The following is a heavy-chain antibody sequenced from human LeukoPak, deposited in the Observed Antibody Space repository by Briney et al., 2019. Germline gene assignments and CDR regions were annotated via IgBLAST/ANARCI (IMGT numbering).Heavy chain of an antibody. D-gene: IGHD2-2*01. J-gene: IGHJ4*02. CDR3: ARHQPDY. V-gene: IGHV3-53*05. CDR1: GLSVSSNY. Sequence: GGSLRLSCAASGLSVSSNYMSWVRQAPGKGLEWVSVIYSGGSTYYADSVKGRFTISRDNSKNTLYLQMHSLRAEDTAAYYCARHQPDYWGQGTLVTVSS. CDR2: IYSGGST.